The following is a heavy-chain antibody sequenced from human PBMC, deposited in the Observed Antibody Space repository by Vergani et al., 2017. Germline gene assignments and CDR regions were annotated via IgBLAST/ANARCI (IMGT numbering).Heavy chain of an antibody. V-gene: IGHV3-11*04. CDR3: AKNPGISTTRHYYAMDV. Sequence: LEESGGGSVKPGGSLRLSCAASGFKFSDHYMSWIRQAPGKGLEWVSHISPGASTVSYTDSVTGLFTVSRENEHNSLTLDLSTLRVEDTAVYYCAKNPGISTTRHYYAMDVWGQGTTVTVSS. D-gene: IGHD6-13*01. CDR2: ISPGASTV. CDR1: GFKFSDHY. J-gene: IGHJ6*02.